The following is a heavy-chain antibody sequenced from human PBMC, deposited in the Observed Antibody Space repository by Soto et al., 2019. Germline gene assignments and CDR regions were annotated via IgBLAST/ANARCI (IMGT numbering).Heavy chain of an antibody. D-gene: IGHD3-9*01. Sequence: QVQLQESGPGLVKPSQTLSLTCTVSGGSISSGDYYWSWIRQHPGKGLEWIASIHFSGSTYYSPSLKCRVTISVDTSKNQFSLKLSSVTAADTAVYYCASSRYNDILTGYYYFDYWGQGTLVTVSS. J-gene: IGHJ4*02. CDR2: IHFSGST. CDR1: GGSISSGDYY. V-gene: IGHV4-31*03. CDR3: ASSRYNDILTGYYYFDY.